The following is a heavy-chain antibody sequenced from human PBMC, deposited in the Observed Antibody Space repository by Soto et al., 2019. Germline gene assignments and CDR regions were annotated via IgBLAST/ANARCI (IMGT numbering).Heavy chain of an antibody. D-gene: IGHD3-22*01. CDR1: GYTFTSYA. CDR3: ARDFSRYYYDSSGYSSFAY. CDR2: INAGNGNT. V-gene: IGHV1-3*01. Sequence: GASVKVSCKASGYTFTSYAMHWVRQAPGQRLEWMGWINAGNGNTKYSQKFQGRVTITRDTSASTAYMELSSLRSEDTAVYYCARDFSRYYYDSSGYSSFAYWGQGTLVTVSS. J-gene: IGHJ4*02.